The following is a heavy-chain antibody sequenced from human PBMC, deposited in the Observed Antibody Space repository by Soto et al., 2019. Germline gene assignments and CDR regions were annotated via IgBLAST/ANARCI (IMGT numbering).Heavy chain of an antibody. CDR1: GGTFSSYA. Sequence: SVKVSCKASGGTFSSYAISWVRQAPGQGLEWMGGIIPIFGTANYAQKFQGRVTITADESTSTAYMELSSLRSEDTAVYYCARDSLPGDSDDPLLFDPWSQGTLVTVSS. CDR3: ARDSLPGDSDDPLLFDP. V-gene: IGHV1-69*13. CDR2: IIPIFGTA. D-gene: IGHD4-17*01. J-gene: IGHJ5*02.